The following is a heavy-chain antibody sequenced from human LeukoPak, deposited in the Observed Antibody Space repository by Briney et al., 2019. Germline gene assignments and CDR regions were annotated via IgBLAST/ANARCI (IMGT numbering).Heavy chain of an antibody. Sequence: PGGSLRLSCAASGFTFSSYAMSWVRQAPGKGLEWVSAFSGSGGSTYYADSVKGRFTISRDNSKNTLYLQMNSLRAEDTAVYYCAKALEVVGPSYYYYGMDVWGQGTTVTVSS. D-gene: IGHD2-15*01. J-gene: IGHJ6*02. V-gene: IGHV3-23*01. CDR3: AKALEVVGPSYYYYGMDV. CDR2: FSGSGGST. CDR1: GFTFSSYA.